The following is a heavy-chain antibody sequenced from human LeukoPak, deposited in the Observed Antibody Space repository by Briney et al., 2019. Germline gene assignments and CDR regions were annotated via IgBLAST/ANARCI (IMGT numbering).Heavy chain of an antibody. D-gene: IGHD3-10*01. Sequence: GGSLRLSCAASGFTFSNAWMSWVRQAPGKGLEWVGRIKSKTDGGTTDYAAPVKGRFTISRDDPKNTLYLQMNSLKTEDTAVYYCTTDYYGSGSYSIDYWGQGTLVTVSS. CDR1: GFTFSNAW. V-gene: IGHV3-15*01. J-gene: IGHJ4*02. CDR3: TTDYYGSGSYSIDY. CDR2: IKSKTDGGTT.